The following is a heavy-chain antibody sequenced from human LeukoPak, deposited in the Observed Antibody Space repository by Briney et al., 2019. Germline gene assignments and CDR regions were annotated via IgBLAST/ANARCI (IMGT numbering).Heavy chain of an antibody. D-gene: IGHD3-22*01. Sequence: GGSLRLSCAASGFRFSLHSMTWVRQVPGKGLQWIAYISTLSVTMHYADSVRGRFFISRDNAKNSLSLQLNSLRAEDAAVYYCARDKHASSSLGSWFDPWGQGTLVTVSS. CDR2: ISTLSVTM. CDR3: ARDKHASSSLGSWFDP. CDR1: GFRFSLHS. V-gene: IGHV3-48*04. J-gene: IGHJ5*02.